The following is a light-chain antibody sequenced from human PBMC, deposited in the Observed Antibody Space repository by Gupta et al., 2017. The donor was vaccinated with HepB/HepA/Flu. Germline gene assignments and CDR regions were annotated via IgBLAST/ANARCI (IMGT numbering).Light chain of an antibody. V-gene: IGKV4-1*01. CDR3: QQYFSSPLT. CDR2: WSS. J-gene: IGKJ4*01. CDR1: QTVFATSNKKNF. Sequence: EIVMIQSPDSLAVSLGERATISCKSSQTVFATSNKKNFLAWYQQRPGQPPRLVTSWSSTRESGVPDRFSGSGSGTDFTLTISSLQPEDVAVYYCQQYFSSPLTFGGGTKVEIK.